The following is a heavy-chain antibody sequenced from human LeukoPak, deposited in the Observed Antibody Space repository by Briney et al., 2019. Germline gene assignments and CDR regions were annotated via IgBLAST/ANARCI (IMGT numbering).Heavy chain of an antibody. V-gene: IGHV3-30-3*01. CDR3: ARDILITMIVVVMRGYGMDV. CDR2: ISYDGSNK. Sequence: PGGSLRLSCAASGFTFSSYAMNWVRQAPGKGLEWVAVISYDGSNKYYADSVKGRFTISRDNSKNTLYLQMNSLRAEDTAVYYCARDILITMIVVVMRGYGMDVWGQGTTVTVSS. J-gene: IGHJ6*02. CDR1: GFTFSSYA. D-gene: IGHD3-22*01.